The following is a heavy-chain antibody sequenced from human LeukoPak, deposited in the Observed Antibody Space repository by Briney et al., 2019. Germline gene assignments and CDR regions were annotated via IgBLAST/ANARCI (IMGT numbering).Heavy chain of an antibody. CDR1: GYTFTSYY. CDR2: INPNSGGT. J-gene: IGHJ5*02. V-gene: IGHV1-2*02. CDR3: ARDGVAYSSSWFDP. D-gene: IGHD6-13*01. Sequence: ASVKVSCKASGYTFTSYYMHWVRQAPGQGLEWMGWINPNSGGTNYAQKFLGRVTMTRDTSISTAYMELSRLRSDDTAVYYCARDGVAYSSSWFDPWGKGTLVTVSS.